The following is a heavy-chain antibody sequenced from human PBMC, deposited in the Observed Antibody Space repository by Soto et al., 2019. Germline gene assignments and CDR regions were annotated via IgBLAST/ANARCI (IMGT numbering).Heavy chain of an antibody. CDR1: GFTFSNAW. Sequence: GGSLRLSCAASGFTFSNAWMSWVRQAPGKGLEWVGRIKSKTDGGTTDYAAPVKGRFTISRDDSKNTLYLQMNSLKTEDTAVYYCTTDTYDYSNYFDYWGQGTLVTVSS. CDR3: TTDTYDYSNYFDY. J-gene: IGHJ4*02. D-gene: IGHD4-4*01. V-gene: IGHV3-15*01. CDR2: IKSKTDGGTT.